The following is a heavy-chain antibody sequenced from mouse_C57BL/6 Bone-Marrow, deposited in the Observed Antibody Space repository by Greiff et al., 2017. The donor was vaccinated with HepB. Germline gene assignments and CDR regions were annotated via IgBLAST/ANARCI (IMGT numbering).Heavy chain of an antibody. Sequence: VQLQQSGAELVRPGASVKLSCKASGYTFTDYYINWVKQRPGQGLEWIARIYPGSGNTYYNEKFKGKATLTAEKSSSTAYMQLSSLTSEDSAVYYCARRGDITTVVGDYWGQGTTLTVSS. CDR1: GYTFTDYY. D-gene: IGHD1-1*01. V-gene: IGHV1-76*01. CDR3: ARRGDITTVVGDY. CDR2: IYPGSGNT. J-gene: IGHJ2*01.